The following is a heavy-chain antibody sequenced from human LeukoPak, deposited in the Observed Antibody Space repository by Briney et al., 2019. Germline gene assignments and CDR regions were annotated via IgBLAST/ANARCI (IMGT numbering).Heavy chain of an antibody. J-gene: IGHJ4*02. Sequence: ASVKVSCKASGGTFSSYAISWVRQAPGQGLEWMGWISAYNGNTNYAQKLQGRVTMTTDTSTSTAYMELRSLRSDDTAVYYCARVYYDFWSGYYTYFDYWGQGTLVTVSS. CDR3: ARVYYDFWSGYYTYFDY. D-gene: IGHD3-3*01. CDR1: GGTFSSYA. V-gene: IGHV1-18*01. CDR2: ISAYNGNT.